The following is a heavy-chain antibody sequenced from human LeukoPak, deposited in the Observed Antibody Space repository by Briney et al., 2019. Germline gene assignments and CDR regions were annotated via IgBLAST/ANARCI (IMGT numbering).Heavy chain of an antibody. Sequence: GGSLRLSCAPSGFTVSRNYMSWVRQAPGKGLEWGSVIYSGGSTYYADSVKGRFTISRDNSKNTLYLQMNSLRAEDTAVYYCARAPYDSSANYFDYWGQGTLVTVSS. CDR1: GFTVSRNY. V-gene: IGHV3-66*02. CDR3: ARAPYDSSANYFDY. J-gene: IGHJ4*02. D-gene: IGHD3-22*01. CDR2: IYSGGST.